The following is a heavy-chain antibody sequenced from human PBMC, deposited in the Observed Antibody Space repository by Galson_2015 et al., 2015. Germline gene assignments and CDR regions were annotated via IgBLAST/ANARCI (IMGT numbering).Heavy chain of an antibody. Sequence: SLRLSCAASGFTFSSYGMRWVRQAPGKGLEWVAVISYDGSNKYYADSVKGRFTISRDNSKNTLYLQMNSLRAEDTAVYYCAKPGVSSEGAFDIWGQGTMVTVSS. CDR3: AKPGVSSEGAFDI. D-gene: IGHD6-19*01. CDR1: GFTFSSYG. V-gene: IGHV3-30*18. CDR2: ISYDGSNK. J-gene: IGHJ3*02.